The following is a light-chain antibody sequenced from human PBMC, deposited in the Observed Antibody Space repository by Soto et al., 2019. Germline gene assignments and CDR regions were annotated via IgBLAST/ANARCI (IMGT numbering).Light chain of an antibody. J-gene: IGKJ2*01. CDR3: QQYFSPPRYT. CDR1: QGISSW. V-gene: IGKV1-12*01. Sequence: DLQMTQSPSSVSASVGDRVTITCRASQGISSWLAWYQQKPGKAPKLLIYAASSLQSGVPSRFSGSGSATDFTLTISNLQAEDVAVYYCQQYFSPPRYTFGQGTKLEIK. CDR2: AAS.